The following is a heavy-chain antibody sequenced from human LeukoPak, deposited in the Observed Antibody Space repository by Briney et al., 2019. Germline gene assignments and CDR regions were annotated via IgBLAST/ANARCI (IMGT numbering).Heavy chain of an antibody. Sequence: GGSLRLSCAASGFTFSSYWMSWVRQAPGKGLEWVSVIYSGGSTYYADSVKGRFTISRDNSKNTLYLQMNSLRAEDTAVYYCAKDGAHYDSTLYYFDYWGQGTLVTVSS. CDR3: AKDGAHYDSTLYYFDY. D-gene: IGHD3-22*01. V-gene: IGHV3-53*01. CDR2: IYSGGST. CDR1: GFTFSSYW. J-gene: IGHJ4*02.